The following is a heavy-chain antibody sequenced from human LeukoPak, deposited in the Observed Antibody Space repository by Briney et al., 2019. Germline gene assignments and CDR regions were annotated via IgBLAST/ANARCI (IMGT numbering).Heavy chain of an antibody. CDR2: ISGSGGST. V-gene: IGHV3-23*01. Sequence: PGGSLRLSCAASGFTFSSYGMSWVRQAPGKGLEWVSAISGSGGSTYYADSVKGRFTISRDNSKNTLYLQMNSLRAEDTAVYYCAKDWASDCSSTSCYEDYMDVWGKGTTVTVSS. D-gene: IGHD2-2*01. CDR3: AKDWASDCSSTSCYEDYMDV. CDR1: GFTFSSYG. J-gene: IGHJ6*03.